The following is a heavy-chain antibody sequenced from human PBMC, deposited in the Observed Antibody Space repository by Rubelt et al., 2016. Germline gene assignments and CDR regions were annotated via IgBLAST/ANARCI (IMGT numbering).Heavy chain of an antibody. CDR1: GGSISTSFYY. CDR2: IDHSGNT. D-gene: IGHD1-26*01. V-gene: IGHV4-39*07. Sequence: QLQLQESGPGLVKPSETLSLTCTVSGGSISTSFYYWGWIRQPPGKGLEWLGEIDHSGNTDYIPSLKSRVSISVDTSKKQISLKMSSVTAADTAVYYCARHDTGSFLFDFWGQGTPVTVSS. CDR3: ARHDTGSFLFDF. J-gene: IGHJ4*02.